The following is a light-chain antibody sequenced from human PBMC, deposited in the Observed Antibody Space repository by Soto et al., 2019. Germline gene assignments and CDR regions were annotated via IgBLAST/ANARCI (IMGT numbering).Light chain of an antibody. CDR2: GAS. Sequence: EIVLTQSPGTLSLSPGERATLSCRASQSVSSSYLAWYQQKPGQAPRLLIYGASTRATGIPDGFSGSGSGTDFTLTISTLEPEDFAVYYCQQYGSSRWTFGQGTKVDIK. V-gene: IGKV3-20*01. J-gene: IGKJ1*01. CDR3: QQYGSSRWT. CDR1: QSVSSSY.